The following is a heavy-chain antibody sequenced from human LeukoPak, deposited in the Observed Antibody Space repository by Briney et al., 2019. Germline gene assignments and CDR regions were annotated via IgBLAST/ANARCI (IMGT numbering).Heavy chain of an antibody. V-gene: IGHV4-34*01. CDR3: ARGPYSSSWYYYYYYMDV. CDR2: INDSGST. Sequence: SETLSLTCAVYGGPFSGYYWCWIRQPPGKGLEWIGEINDSGSTNYNPSLKSRVTMSVDTSKNQISLKLTSVTAADTAVYYCARGPYSSSWYYYYYYMDVWGKGTTVTVSS. J-gene: IGHJ6*03. CDR1: GGPFSGYY. D-gene: IGHD6-13*01.